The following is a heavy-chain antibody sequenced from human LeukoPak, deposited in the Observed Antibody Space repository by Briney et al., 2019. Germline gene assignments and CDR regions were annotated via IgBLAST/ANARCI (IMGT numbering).Heavy chain of an antibody. CDR3: AREKDDHGDPGPLDA. CDR1: GFMLSKSW. CDR2: IYNDGSTT. V-gene: IGHV3-74*01. Sequence: GGSLRLSCAASGFMLSKSWMHWVRQVPGKGLVGVARIYNDGSTTNYADSVKGRFTISRDNAPNTLFLQMCSLRAEDTAVYYCAREKDDHGDPGPLDAWGQGDLVTVSS. J-gene: IGHJ5*02. D-gene: IGHD4-17*01.